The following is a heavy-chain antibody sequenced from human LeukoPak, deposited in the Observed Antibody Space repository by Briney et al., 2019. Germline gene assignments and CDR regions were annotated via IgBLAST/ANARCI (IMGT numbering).Heavy chain of an antibody. D-gene: IGHD6-13*01. V-gene: IGHV1-2*02. CDR1: GYTFTGYY. CDR2: INPNSGGT. J-gene: IGHJ4*02. Sequence: ASVKVYCKASGYTFTGYYMHWVRQAPGQGLEWMRWINPNSGGTNYAQKFQGRVTMTRDTSISTAYMELSRLRSDDTAVYYCARDSGAAAASPFDYWGQGTLVTVSS. CDR3: ARDSGAAAASPFDY.